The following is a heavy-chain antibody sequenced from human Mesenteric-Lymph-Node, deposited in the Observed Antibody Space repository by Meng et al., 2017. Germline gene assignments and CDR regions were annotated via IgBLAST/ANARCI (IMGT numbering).Heavy chain of an antibody. V-gene: IGHV4-4*02. CDR3: ARFPSIAVAGSFDY. CDR2: INHSGST. Sequence: SETLSLTCAVSGGSISSSNWWSWVRQPPGKGLEWIGEINHSGSTNYNPSLKSRVTMSVDTSKNQFSLKLTSVTAADTAVYYCARFPSIAVAGSFDYWGQGTLVTVSS. J-gene: IGHJ4*02. CDR1: GGSISSSNW. D-gene: IGHD6-19*01.